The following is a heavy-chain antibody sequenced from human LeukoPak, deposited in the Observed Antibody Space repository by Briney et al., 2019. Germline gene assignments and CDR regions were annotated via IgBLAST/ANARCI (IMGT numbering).Heavy chain of an antibody. J-gene: IGHJ4*02. CDR1: GFTFSAHA. V-gene: IGHV3-23*01. Sequence: PGGSLRLSCAASGFTFSAHAMAWVRQAPGKGLEWVSGIGGLGGSTYYAGSLKGRFTISRDNSENTLYLEMNSLRADDTAVYYCARDPGVVAFHYFDFWGQGALVTVSS. CDR3: ARDPGVVAFHYFDF. CDR2: IGGLGGST. D-gene: IGHD3-3*01.